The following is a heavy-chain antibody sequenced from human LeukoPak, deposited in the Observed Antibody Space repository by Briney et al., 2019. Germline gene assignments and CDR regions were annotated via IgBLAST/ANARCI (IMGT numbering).Heavy chain of an antibody. Sequence: GGSLRLSCAASGFTFSSYGMHWVRQAPGKGREWVAVISYDGSNKYYADSVKGRFIISRDNSKNTLYLQMNSLRAEDTAVYYCAKASRIFGVVIIPGGYYYGMDVWGQGTTVTVSS. J-gene: IGHJ6*02. CDR2: ISYDGSNK. D-gene: IGHD3-3*01. CDR1: GFTFSSYG. V-gene: IGHV3-30*18. CDR3: AKASRIFGVVIIPGGYYYGMDV.